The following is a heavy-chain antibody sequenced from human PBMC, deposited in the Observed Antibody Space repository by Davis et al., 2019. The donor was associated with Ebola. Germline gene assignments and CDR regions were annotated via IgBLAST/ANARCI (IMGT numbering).Heavy chain of an antibody. CDR2: IYYSGST. Sequence: WIRQPPGKGLEWIGSIYYSGSTYYNPSLKSRVTISVDTSKNQFSLKLSSVTAADTAVYYCARLVSGSYRLDYWGQGTLVTVSS. J-gene: IGHJ4*02. D-gene: IGHD1-26*01. V-gene: IGHV4-39*01. CDR3: ARLVSGSYRLDY.